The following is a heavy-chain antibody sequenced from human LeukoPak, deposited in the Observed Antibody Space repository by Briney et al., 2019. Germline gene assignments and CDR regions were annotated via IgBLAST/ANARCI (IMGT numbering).Heavy chain of an antibody. CDR3: ARTTGFDY. Sequence: GGSLRLSCAASGFTFSTYAMNWGRQAPGKGLEWVSTIGTSGSATYYADSVKGRFTISRDNSKNTLYLQMNSLRADDTAVYYCARTTGFDYWGQGTLVTVSS. CDR1: GFTFSTYA. V-gene: IGHV3-23*01. J-gene: IGHJ4*02. D-gene: IGHD2-2*01. CDR2: IGTSGSAT.